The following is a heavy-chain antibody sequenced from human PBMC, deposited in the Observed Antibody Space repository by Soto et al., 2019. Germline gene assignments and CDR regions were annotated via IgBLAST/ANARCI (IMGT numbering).Heavy chain of an antibody. CDR3: ARQGSISWWGHNWFDP. CDR2: IYYSGST. J-gene: IGHJ5*02. CDR1: GGSISSSSYY. D-gene: IGHD6-13*01. Sequence: PSETLSLTCTVSGGSISSSSYYWGWIRQPPGKGLEWIGSIYYSGSTYYNPSLKSRVTISVDTSKNQFSLKLSSVTAADTAVYYCARQGSISWWGHNWFDPWGQGTLVTISS. V-gene: IGHV4-39*01.